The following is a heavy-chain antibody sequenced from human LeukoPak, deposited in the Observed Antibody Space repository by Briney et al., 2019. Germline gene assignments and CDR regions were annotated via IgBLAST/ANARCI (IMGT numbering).Heavy chain of an antibody. CDR1: GFTFSSYS. J-gene: IGHJ4*02. D-gene: IGHD2-15*01. Sequence: GGSLRLSCATSGFTFSSYSMSWVRQAPGKEPEWVALIRFDGSHKYYADSVKGRFTISRDNSRDTLSLQMSSLRAEDTAVYYCTRSAYCTGGTCYSKTFDYWGQGTLVTVSS. CDR2: IRFDGSHK. CDR3: TRSAYCTGGTCYSKTFDY. V-gene: IGHV3-30*03.